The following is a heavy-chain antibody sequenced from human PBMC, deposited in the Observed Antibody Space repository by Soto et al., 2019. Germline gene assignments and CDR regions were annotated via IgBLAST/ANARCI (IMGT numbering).Heavy chain of an antibody. CDR3: ARSQGSSTSLEIYYYYYYGMDV. V-gene: IGHV1-69*13. Sequence: SVKVSCKASGGTFSSYAISWVRQAPGQGLEWMGGIIPISETTNYAQKFQGRVTITADESKSTAYMELSSLRSEDTAVYYCARSQGSSTSLEIYYYYYYGMDVWGQGTTVT. CDR1: GGTFSSYA. D-gene: IGHD2-2*01. J-gene: IGHJ6*02. CDR2: IIPISETT.